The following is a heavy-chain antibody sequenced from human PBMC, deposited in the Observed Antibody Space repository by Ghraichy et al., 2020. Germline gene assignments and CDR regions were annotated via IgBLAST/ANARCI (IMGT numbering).Heavy chain of an antibody. D-gene: IGHD2-21*02. CDR2: ISGSGGST. V-gene: IGHV3-23*01. J-gene: IGHJ4*02. CDR3: AKQQGLGDSRTYFDY. Sequence: GGSLRLSCAASGFTFSSYAMSWVRQAPGKGLEWVSAISGSGGSTYYADSVKGRFTISRDNSKNTLYLQMNSLRAEDTAVYYCAKQQGLGDSRTYFDYWGQGTLVTVSS. CDR1: GFTFSSYA.